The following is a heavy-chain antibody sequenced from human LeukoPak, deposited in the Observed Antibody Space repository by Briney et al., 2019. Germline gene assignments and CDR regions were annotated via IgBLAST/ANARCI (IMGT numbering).Heavy chain of an antibody. CDR1: GYTFTSYY. V-gene: IGHV1-46*01. Sequence: GASVKVSCKASGYTFTSYYMHWVRQAPGQGLEWMGIINPSGGSTSYAQKFQGRVTMTTDTSTSTAYMELRSLRSDDTALYYCARDSPTPFDVAVVPADYYYGMDVWGQGTTVTVSS. CDR3: ARDSPTPFDVAVVPADYYYGMDV. D-gene: IGHD2-2*01. CDR2: INPSGGST. J-gene: IGHJ6*02.